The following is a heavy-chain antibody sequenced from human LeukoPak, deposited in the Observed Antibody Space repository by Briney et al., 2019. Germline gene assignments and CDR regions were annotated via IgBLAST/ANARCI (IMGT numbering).Heavy chain of an antibody. Sequence: GASVKVSCKASGYTFTGYYMHWVRQAPGQGLEWMGRINPNSGGTNYAQKFQGRVTMTTDTSTSTAYMELRSLRPDDTAVYYCARGGSYGLYYFDIWGQGTLVTVSS. CDR2: INPNSGGT. CDR3: ARGGSYGLYYFDI. D-gene: IGHD5-18*01. V-gene: IGHV1-2*06. J-gene: IGHJ4*02. CDR1: GYTFTGYY.